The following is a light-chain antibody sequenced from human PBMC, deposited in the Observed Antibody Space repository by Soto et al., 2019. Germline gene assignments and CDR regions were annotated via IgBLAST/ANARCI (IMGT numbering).Light chain of an antibody. Sequence: QSALTQPASVSGSPGQSITISCTGTSSDVGGYNYVSWYQQHPGKAPKLMIYEVSNRPSGVSNRFSGSKSVNTASLTISGLQAEDEADYYCSSRTSSSTGVFGGGTKLTVL. CDR1: SSDVGGYNY. J-gene: IGLJ3*02. V-gene: IGLV2-14*01. CDR2: EVS. CDR3: SSRTSSSTGV.